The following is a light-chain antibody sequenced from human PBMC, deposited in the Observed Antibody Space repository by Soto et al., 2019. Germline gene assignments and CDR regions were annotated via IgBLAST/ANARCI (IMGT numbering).Light chain of an antibody. J-gene: IGKJ1*01. CDR3: QNYNGAPWT. V-gene: IGKV1-27*01. CDR2: AAS. Sequence: DIQMTQSPSSLSASVGDRVTITCRASQGISTYLVWYQQKPGTVPKLLIFAASTLPSGVPSRLSGSGSGTDFTLTISSLPPEDVATYYCQNYNGAPWTFGQGTKVEIK. CDR1: QGISTY.